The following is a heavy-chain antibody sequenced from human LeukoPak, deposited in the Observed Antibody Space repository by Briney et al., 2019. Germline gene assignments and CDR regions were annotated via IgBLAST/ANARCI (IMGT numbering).Heavy chain of an antibody. J-gene: IGHJ4*02. Sequence: SGGSLRLSCAASGFTFSDYYMSWIRQAPGKGLEWVSYISSSGSTIYYADSVKGRFTVSRDNAKNSLYLQMNSLRAEDTAVYYCARYNHYDSSGYPYWGQGTLVTVSS. CDR3: ARYNHYDSSGYPY. CDR2: ISSSGSTI. CDR1: GFTFSDYY. D-gene: IGHD3-22*01. V-gene: IGHV3-11*01.